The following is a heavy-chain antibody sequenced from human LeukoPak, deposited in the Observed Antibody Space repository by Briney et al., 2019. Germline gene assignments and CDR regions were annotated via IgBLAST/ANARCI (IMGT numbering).Heavy chain of an antibody. CDR3: ARVLGSGDY. D-gene: IGHD6-19*01. CDR1: GGSISSSSYY. CDR2: IYYSGST. Sequence: SETLSLTCTVSGGSISSSSYYWGWIRQPPGKGLEWIGSIYYSGSTYYNPSLKSRVTISVDTSKNQFSLKLSSVTAADTAVYYCARVLGSGDYWGQGTLVTVSS. J-gene: IGHJ4*02. V-gene: IGHV4-39*07.